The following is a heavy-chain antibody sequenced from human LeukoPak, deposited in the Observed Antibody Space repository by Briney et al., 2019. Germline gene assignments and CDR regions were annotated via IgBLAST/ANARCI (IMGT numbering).Heavy chain of an antibody. CDR2: ISYDGSNK. Sequence: GGSLRLSCVASGFTFSDYRMNWVRQAPGKGLEWVAVISYDGSNKYYADSVKGRFTISRDNSKNTLYLQMNSLRAEDTAVYYCAKERTPGGGWSQYYFDYWGQGTLVTVSS. V-gene: IGHV3-30*18. J-gene: IGHJ4*02. D-gene: IGHD6-19*01. CDR1: GFTFSDYR. CDR3: AKERTPGGGWSQYYFDY.